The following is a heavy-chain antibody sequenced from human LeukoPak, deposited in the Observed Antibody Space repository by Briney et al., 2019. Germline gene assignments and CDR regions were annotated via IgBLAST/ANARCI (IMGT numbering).Heavy chain of an antibody. CDR1: GFTFSSHW. CDR2: IKRDGSEK. D-gene: IGHD6-6*01. V-gene: IGHV3-7*01. Sequence: GGSLRLSCAASGFTFSSHWMSWVRQAPGKGLEWVANIKRDGSEKYYLDSVKGRFTISRDNAKNSLYLQMNSLRAEDTAVYYCASPAKYSDTWYFDYWGQGTLVTVSS. J-gene: IGHJ4*02. CDR3: ASPAKYSDTWYFDY.